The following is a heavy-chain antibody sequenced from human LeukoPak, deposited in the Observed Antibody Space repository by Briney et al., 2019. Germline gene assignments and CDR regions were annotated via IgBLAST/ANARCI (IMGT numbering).Heavy chain of an antibody. Sequence: HPGGSLRLSCAASGFIFTSYWMSWVRQAPGKGLEWVANINEDGSEKYYVDSVKGRFTISRDNVKNSLYLQMNSLRAEDTAVYYCARDPLYSGYDFVFWGQGTLVTVSS. CDR1: GFIFTSYW. V-gene: IGHV3-7*01. J-gene: IGHJ4*02. D-gene: IGHD5-12*01. CDR2: INEDGSEK. CDR3: ARDPLYSGYDFVF.